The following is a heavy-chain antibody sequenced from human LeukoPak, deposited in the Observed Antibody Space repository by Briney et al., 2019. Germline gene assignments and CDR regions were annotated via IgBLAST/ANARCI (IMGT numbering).Heavy chain of an antibody. CDR1: GFTFSNFW. D-gene: IGHD4-17*01. V-gene: IGHV3-21*01. CDR3: ARDSMTTVDY. CDR2: ISSSSSYI. J-gene: IGHJ4*02. Sequence: GGSLRLSCAASGFTFSNFWMSWVRQAPGKGLEWVSSISSSSSYIYYADSVKGRFTISRDNAKNSLYLQMNSLRAEDTAVYYCARDSMTTVDYWGQGTLVTVSS.